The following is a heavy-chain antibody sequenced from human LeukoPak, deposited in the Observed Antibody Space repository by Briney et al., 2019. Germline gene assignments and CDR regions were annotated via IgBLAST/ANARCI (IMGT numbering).Heavy chain of an antibody. Sequence: GASVKVSCKASGYTFTGYYMHWVRQAPGQGLEWMGWINPNSGGTNYAQKFQGRVTMTRDTSISTAYMELSRLRSDDTAVYYCARSGVPYSGYDNFDYWGQGTLVTVSS. J-gene: IGHJ4*02. V-gene: IGHV1-2*02. CDR1: GYTFTGYY. D-gene: IGHD5-12*01. CDR2: INPNSGGT. CDR3: ARSGVPYSGYDNFDY.